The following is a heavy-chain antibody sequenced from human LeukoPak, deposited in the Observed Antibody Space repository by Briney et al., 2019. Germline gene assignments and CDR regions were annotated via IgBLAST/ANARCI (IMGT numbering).Heavy chain of an antibody. CDR1: GFTFSNYG. J-gene: IGHJ4*02. V-gene: IGHV3-30*02. CDR2: IRFDGSDK. Sequence: GGSLRLSCAASGFTFSNYGMHWVRQAPGKGLEWVTFIRFDGSDKYYADSVKGRFTISRDNSKKTLYLQMNSLRAEGTAVYYCAKDLGSSGWYNYFDYWGQGTLVTVSS. D-gene: IGHD6-19*01. CDR3: AKDLGSSGWYNYFDY.